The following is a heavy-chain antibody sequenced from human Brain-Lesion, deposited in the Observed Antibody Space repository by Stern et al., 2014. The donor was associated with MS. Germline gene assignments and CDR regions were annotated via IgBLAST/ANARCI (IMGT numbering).Heavy chain of an antibody. CDR1: GGSISSGGYY. CDR3: ARGRVVPGFQYYATDV. J-gene: IGHJ6*02. V-gene: IGHV4-61*02. Sequence: VQLQESGPGLVKPSQTLSLSCTVSGGSISSGGYYWSWIRQPAGKGLEWIGRIFNRGSPSYTPSLKSRVTISIDTSKNQFSLRLNSMTAADTAVYYCARGRVVPGFQYYATDVWGQGTTVIVSS. D-gene: IGHD2-2*01. CDR2: IFNRGSP.